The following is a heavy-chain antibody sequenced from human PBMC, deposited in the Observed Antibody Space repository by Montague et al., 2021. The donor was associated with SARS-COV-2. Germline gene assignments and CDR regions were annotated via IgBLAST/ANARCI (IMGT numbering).Heavy chain of an antibody. Sequence: SETRSLTCAVYGGSFSGYYWSWIRQPPGKGLEWIGEINHSGSTNYNPSLKSRVTISVDTSKNQFSLKLSSVTAADTAVYYCARGRGTALFRRIYFGMDVWGQGTMVTVSS. D-gene: IGHD1-1*01. CDR2: INHSGST. CDR1: GGSFSGYY. V-gene: IGHV4-34*01. CDR3: ARGRGTALFRRIYFGMDV. J-gene: IGHJ6*02.